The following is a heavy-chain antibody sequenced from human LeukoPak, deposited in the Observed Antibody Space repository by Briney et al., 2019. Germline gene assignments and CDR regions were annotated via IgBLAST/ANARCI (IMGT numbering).Heavy chain of an antibody. Sequence: GGSLRLSCAASGFTFSSYWMHWVRQAPGRGLVWVSRINSDGSRTTYADSVKGRFTISRDNAKNTLYLQMNSLRAEDTAVYYCAKPAISSRGWYYDYWGQGTLVTVSS. CDR2: INSDGSRT. D-gene: IGHD6-19*01. J-gene: IGHJ4*02. CDR1: GFTFSSYW. CDR3: AKPAISSRGWYYDY. V-gene: IGHV3-74*01.